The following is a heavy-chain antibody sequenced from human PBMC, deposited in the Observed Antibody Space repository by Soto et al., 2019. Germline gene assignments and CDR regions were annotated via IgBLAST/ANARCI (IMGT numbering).Heavy chain of an antibody. CDR1: GYTFTGYY. CDR2: INPNSGGT. CDR3: ARSVFPGYSSSWYDP. Sequence: ASVKVSCKASGYTFTGYYMHWVLQAPGQGLEWMGWINPNSGGTNYAQKFQGRVTMTRDTSISTAYMELSRLRSDDTAVYYCARSVFPGYSSSWYDPWGQGTLVTVSS. D-gene: IGHD6-13*01. J-gene: IGHJ5*02. V-gene: IGHV1-2*02.